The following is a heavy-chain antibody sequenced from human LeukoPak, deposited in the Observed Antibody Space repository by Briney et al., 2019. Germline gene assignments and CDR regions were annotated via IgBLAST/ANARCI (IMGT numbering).Heavy chain of an antibody. Sequence: SGYGFTSYWIGWXRQMPGKGLGGMGIIYPGDSDTRYSPSFQGQVTISADKSITTAYLQWSSLKASDTAMYYCARRDESGYCSGGSCPYWFDPWGQGTLVTVSS. D-gene: IGHD2-15*01. V-gene: IGHV5-51*01. J-gene: IGHJ5*02. CDR1: GYGFTSYW. CDR2: IYPGDSDT. CDR3: ARRDESGYCSGGSCPYWFDP.